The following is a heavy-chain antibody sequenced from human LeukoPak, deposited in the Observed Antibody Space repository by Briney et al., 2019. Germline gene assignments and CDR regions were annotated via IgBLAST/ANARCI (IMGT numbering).Heavy chain of an antibody. J-gene: IGHJ4*02. CDR2: IYYSGST. Sequence: PSETLSLTCTVSGGSISSYYWSWIRQPPGKGLEWIGYIYYSGSTNYNPSLKSRVTISVDTSKNQFSLKLSSVTAADTAVYYCARGLVTTAFDYWGQGTLVTVSS. CDR3: ARGLVTTAFDY. D-gene: IGHD4-17*01. CDR1: GGSISSYY. V-gene: IGHV4-59*01.